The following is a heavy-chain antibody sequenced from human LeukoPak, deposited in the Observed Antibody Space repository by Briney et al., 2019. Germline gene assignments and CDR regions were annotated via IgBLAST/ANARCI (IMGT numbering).Heavy chain of an antibody. Sequence: PGRSLRLSRAASGFTFSSYGMHWVRQAPGKGLEWVAVISYDGSNKYYADSVKGRFTISRDNSKNTLYLQMNSLRAEDTAVYYCAKDKLLRYYFDYWGQGTLVTVSS. V-gene: IGHV3-30*18. D-gene: IGHD3-10*01. CDR1: GFTFSSYG. CDR3: AKDKLLRYYFDY. CDR2: ISYDGSNK. J-gene: IGHJ4*02.